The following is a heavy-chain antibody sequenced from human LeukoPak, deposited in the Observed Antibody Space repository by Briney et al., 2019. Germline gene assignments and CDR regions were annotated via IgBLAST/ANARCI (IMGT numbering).Heavy chain of an antibody. CDR1: GGTFSSYA. V-gene: IGHV1-69*13. CDR2: IIPIFGTA. D-gene: IGHD5-12*01. CDR3: ARGGWLPPARGLGFDY. J-gene: IGHJ4*02. Sequence: SVKVSCKASGGTFSSYAISWVRQAPGQGLEWMGGIIPIFGTANYAQKFQGRVTITADESTSTAYMELSSLRSEDTAVYYCARGGWLPPARGLGFDYWGQGTLVTVSS.